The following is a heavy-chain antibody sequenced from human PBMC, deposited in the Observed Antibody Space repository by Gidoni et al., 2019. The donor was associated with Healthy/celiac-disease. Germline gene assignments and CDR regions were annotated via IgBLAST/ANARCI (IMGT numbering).Heavy chain of an antibody. CDR2: IYYSGST. CDR1: GGSISSSSYY. Sequence: QLQLQESGPGLVKPSETLSLTCTVSGGSISSSSYYWGWIRQPPGKGLEWIGSIYYSGSTYYNPSLKSRVTISVDTSKNQFSLKLSSVTAADTAVYYCARGEARGYSYGLDYWGQGTLVTVSS. J-gene: IGHJ4*02. CDR3: ARGEARGYSYGLDY. D-gene: IGHD5-18*01. V-gene: IGHV4-39*07.